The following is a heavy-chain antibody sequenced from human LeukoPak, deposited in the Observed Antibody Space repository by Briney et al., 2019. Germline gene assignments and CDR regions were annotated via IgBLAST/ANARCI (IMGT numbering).Heavy chain of an antibody. CDR1: GYTFIAYL. D-gene: IGHD1-1*01. V-gene: IGHV1-2*02. CDR2: INPKSGGT. J-gene: IGHJ4*02. CDR3: ARETGQIDY. Sequence: RAPVKVSCKASGYTFIAYLIHWVRQAPGQGLEWMGWINPKSGGTIYAQKFQGRVTMTRDTSMNTAYMELRRLRSDDAAVYYCARETGQIDYWGQGTLVTVSS.